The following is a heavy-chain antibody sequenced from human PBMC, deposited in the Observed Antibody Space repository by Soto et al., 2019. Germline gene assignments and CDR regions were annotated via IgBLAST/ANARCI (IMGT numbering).Heavy chain of an antibody. D-gene: IGHD6-6*01. CDR2: IYYSGST. J-gene: IGHJ5*02. CDR1: GGSISSGDYY. V-gene: IGHV4-30-4*01. Sequence: QVQLQESGPGLVKPSQTLSLTCTVSGGSISSGDYYWSWIRQPPGKGLEWIGYIYYSGSTYYSPSLKSRVSXXVXSSKNQFPLKLSSVTAADTAVYYCARERPEGARLDPWGQGTLVTVSS. CDR3: ARERPEGARLDP.